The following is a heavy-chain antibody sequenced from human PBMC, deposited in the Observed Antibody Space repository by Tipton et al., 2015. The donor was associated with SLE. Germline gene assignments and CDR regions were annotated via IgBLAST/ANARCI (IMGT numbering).Heavy chain of an antibody. Sequence: VQLVQSGAEVKKPGESLKISCKGSGYSFISYWIGWVRQMPGKGLEWMGIIYPGDSDTRYSRSFQGQVTISADKSISTAYLQWSSLKASDTAMYYCARSVWWLPPDYYYYMDVWGKGTTVTVSS. J-gene: IGHJ6*03. CDR1: GYSFISYW. D-gene: IGHD5-12*01. CDR3: ARSVWWLPPDYYYYMDV. V-gene: IGHV5-51*03. CDR2: IYPGDSDT.